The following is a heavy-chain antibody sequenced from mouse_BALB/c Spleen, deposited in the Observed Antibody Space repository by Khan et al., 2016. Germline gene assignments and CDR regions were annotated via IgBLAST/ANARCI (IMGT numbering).Heavy chain of an antibody. V-gene: IGHV5-15*02. CDR3: ARDYYGSSYWYFDV. Sequence: EVELVESGGGLVQPGGSRKLSCAASGFTFSDYGMAWVRQAPGKGPEWVAFISNLAYSIYYADTVTGRFTISRENAKNTLYLEMSSLRSEDTAMYYCARDYYGSSYWYFDVWGAGTTVTVCS. CDR2: ISNLAYSI. CDR1: GFTFSDYG. D-gene: IGHD1-1*01. J-gene: IGHJ1*01.